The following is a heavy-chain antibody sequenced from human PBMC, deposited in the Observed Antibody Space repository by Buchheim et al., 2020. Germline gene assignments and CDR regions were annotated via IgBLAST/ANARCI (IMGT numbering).Heavy chain of an antibody. D-gene: IGHD6-13*01. CDR3: ARDPGIAAAGIDY. CDR1: GFTFSSYA. CDR2: ISYDGSNK. J-gene: IGHJ4*02. Sequence: QVQLVESGGGVVQPGRSLRLSCAASGFTFSSYAMHWVRQAPGKGLEWVAVISYDGSNKYYADSVKGRFTISRDNSKNTLYLQMNSLRAVDTAVYYCARDPGIAAAGIDYWGQGTL. V-gene: IGHV3-30*04.